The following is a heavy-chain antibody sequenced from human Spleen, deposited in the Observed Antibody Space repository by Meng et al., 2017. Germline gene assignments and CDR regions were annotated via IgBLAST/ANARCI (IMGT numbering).Heavy chain of an antibody. CDR3: AKFSGHHYTDPFDF. V-gene: IGHV3-53*01. Sequence: GGSLRLSCAASGFIVSSTYMSWFRQAPGKGLEWVAVIYAGASTYHAGSVKGRFTISRGTSNNVLILQMNSLRAEDTALYYCAKFSGHHYTDPFDFWGRGTMVTVSS. J-gene: IGHJ3*01. D-gene: IGHD3-22*01. CDR1: GFIVSSTY. CDR2: IYAGAST.